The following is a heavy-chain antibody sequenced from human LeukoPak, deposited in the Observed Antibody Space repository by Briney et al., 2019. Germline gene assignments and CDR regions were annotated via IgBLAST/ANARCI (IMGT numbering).Heavy chain of an antibody. CDR1: GGTFSSYA. Sequence: SVKVSCKASGGTFSSYAISWVRQAPGQGLEWMGGIIPIFGTANYAQKFQGRVTITTDESTSTAYMELSSLRSEDTAVYYCARAPLLLYKSPDYYYYYMDVWGKGTTVTVSS. J-gene: IGHJ6*03. V-gene: IGHV1-69*05. D-gene: IGHD3-10*01. CDR2: IIPIFGTA. CDR3: ARAPLLLYKSPDYYYYYMDV.